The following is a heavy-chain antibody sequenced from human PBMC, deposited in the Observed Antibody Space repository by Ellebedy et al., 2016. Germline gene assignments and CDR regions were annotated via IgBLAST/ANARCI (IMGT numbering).Heavy chain of an antibody. Sequence: SETLSLXCAVYGGSFSGYYWSWIRQPPGKGLEWIGEINHSGSTNYNPSLKSRVTISVDTSKNQFSLKLSSVTAADTAVYYCARGGSTIMITFGAVDAFDIWGQGTMVTVSS. CDR3: ARGGSTIMITFGAVDAFDI. CDR1: GGSFSGYY. CDR2: INHSGST. V-gene: IGHV4-34*01. J-gene: IGHJ3*02. D-gene: IGHD3-16*01.